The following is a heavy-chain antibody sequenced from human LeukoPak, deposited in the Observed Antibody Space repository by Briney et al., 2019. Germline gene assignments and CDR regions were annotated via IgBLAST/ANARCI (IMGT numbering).Heavy chain of an antibody. CDR1: GDSMSTKSYY. CDR2: ISYDGRA. J-gene: IGHJ4*02. CDR3: AKSPHDSSGYYYVYY. D-gene: IGHD3-22*01. Sequence: SETLSLTCAVFGDSMSTKSYYWGWVRQPPGKGLEWIGTISYDGRAYSNPSLQSRLTISIDASKNQFSLRLTSMTAADSAVYYCAKSPHDSSGYYYVYYWGQGTLVTVSS. V-gene: IGHV4-39*07.